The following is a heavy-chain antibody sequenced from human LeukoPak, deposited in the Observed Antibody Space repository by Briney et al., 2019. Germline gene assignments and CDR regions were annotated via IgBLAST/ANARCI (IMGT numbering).Heavy chain of an antibody. V-gene: IGHV1-2*02. Sequence: ASVEVSCKASGYTFTAYYMHWVRQAPGQGLEWLGWINPNSDATNYAQKFQGRVTMTRDTSISTVYMELSRLRSDDTAVYYCARSRESCSGGTCPGDYWGQGTRVTVSS. CDR1: GYTFTAYY. D-gene: IGHD2-15*01. CDR3: ARSRESCSGGTCPGDY. J-gene: IGHJ4*02. CDR2: INPNSDAT.